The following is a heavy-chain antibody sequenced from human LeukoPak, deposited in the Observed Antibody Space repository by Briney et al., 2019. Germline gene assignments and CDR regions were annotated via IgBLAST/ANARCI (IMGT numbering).Heavy chain of an antibody. CDR3: TTVSDYDYVWGRYRPEA. J-gene: IGHJ5*02. V-gene: IGHV3-15*01. Sequence: GGSLRLSCAASGFTFSNAWMSWVRQAPGKGLEWVGRIKSKTDGGTTDYAAPVKGRFAISRDDSKNTLYLQMNSLKTEDVEVYYCTTVSDYDYVWGRYRPEAWGQGTLVTVSS. D-gene: IGHD3-16*02. CDR2: IKSKTDGGTT. CDR1: GFTFSNAW.